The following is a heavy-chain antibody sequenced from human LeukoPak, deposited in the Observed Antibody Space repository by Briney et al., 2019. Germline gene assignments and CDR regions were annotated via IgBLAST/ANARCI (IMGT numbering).Heavy chain of an antibody. CDR1: GYTFTSYG. CDR3: ARASAAAAAGTAFDY. V-gene: IGHV1-18*01. D-gene: IGHD6-13*01. J-gene: IGHJ4*02. CDR2: ISAYNGNT. Sequence: ASVKVSCKASGYTFTSYGISWVRQAPGQGLEWMGWISAYNGNTNYAQKLQGRVTMTTDTSTSTAYMELRSLRSDDTAVYYCARASAAAAAGTAFDYWGQGTLVTVSS.